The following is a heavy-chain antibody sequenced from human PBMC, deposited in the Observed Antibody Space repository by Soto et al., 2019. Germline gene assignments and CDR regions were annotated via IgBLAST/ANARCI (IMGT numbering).Heavy chain of an antibody. V-gene: IGHV3-21*02. Sequence: DVQLEESGGGLVKPGGSLRLSCVASEFTFSVYSMNWVRQAPGKGLEWVSSISSGSSYIYYADSVKGRFTISSDNDKSSLFLHMNSLRVDDTAVYYCTRDRVKIRGGYYHYYGMDVWGQGTTVTVSS. CDR1: EFTFSVYS. CDR3: TRDRVKIRGGYYHYYGMDV. CDR2: ISSGSSYI. D-gene: IGHD3-10*01. J-gene: IGHJ6*02.